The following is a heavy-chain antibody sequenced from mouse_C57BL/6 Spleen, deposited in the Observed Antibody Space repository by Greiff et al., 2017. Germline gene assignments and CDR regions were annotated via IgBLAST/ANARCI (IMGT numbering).Heavy chain of an antibody. CDR1: GYAFSSYW. D-gene: IGHD1-1*01. CDR3: ARGVITTVVATGDYFDY. Sequence: QVQLQQSGPELVKPGASVKISCKASGYAFSSYWMNWVKQRPGKGLEWIGQIYPGDGDTNYNGKFKGKATLTADKSSSTAYMQLSSLSAEDSAVYFCARGVITTVVATGDYFDYWGQGTTLTVSS. CDR2: IYPGDGDT. V-gene: IGHV1-80*01. J-gene: IGHJ2*01.